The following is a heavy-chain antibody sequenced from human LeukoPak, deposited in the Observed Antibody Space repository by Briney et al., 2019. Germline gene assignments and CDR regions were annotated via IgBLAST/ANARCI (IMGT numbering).Heavy chain of an antibody. D-gene: IGHD6-13*01. CDR2: INDNSDGT. Sequence: GGSLRLSCAASGFTFSSYAMTWVRQAPGKGLKWVSTINDNSDGTYYADSVKGRFTISRDNSYNTVSLQMNSLRDEDTGVYYCANPQYSAAAGTTPYYYYGMDVWGQGTTVTVSS. J-gene: IGHJ6*02. CDR3: ANPQYSAAAGTTPYYYYGMDV. CDR1: GFTFSSYA. V-gene: IGHV3-23*01.